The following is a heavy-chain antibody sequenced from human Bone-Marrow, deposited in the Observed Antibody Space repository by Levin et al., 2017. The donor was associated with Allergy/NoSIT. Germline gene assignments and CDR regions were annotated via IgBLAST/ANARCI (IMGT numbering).Heavy chain of an antibody. CDR1: GFTFSNAW. Sequence: GESLKISCAASGFTFSNAWMSWVRQAPGKGLEWVGRIKSKTDGGTTDYAAPVKGRFTISRDDSKNTLYLQMNSLKTEDTAVYYCTTTELRFLEWLLYRGGDYWGQGTLVTVSS. CDR3: TTTELRFLEWLLYRGGDY. D-gene: IGHD3-3*01. J-gene: IGHJ4*02. CDR2: IKSKTDGGTT. V-gene: IGHV3-15*01.